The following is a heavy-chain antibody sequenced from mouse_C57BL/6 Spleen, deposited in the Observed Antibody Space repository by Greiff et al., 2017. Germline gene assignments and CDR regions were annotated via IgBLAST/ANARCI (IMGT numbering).Heavy chain of an antibody. CDR1: GYTFTSYW. CDR3: ARNYYGSIFDY. D-gene: IGHD1-1*01. CDR2: IDPSDSYT. J-gene: IGHJ2*01. Sequence: QVQLQQPGAELVKPGASVKLSCKASGYTFTSYWMHWVKQRPGQGLEWIGEIDPSDSYTNYNQKFKGKATLTVDTSSSTAYMQLSSLTSEDSAVYYCARNYYGSIFDYWGQGTTLTVSS. V-gene: IGHV1-50*01.